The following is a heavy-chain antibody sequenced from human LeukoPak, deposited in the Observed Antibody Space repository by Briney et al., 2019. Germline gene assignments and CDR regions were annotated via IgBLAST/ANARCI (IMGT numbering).Heavy chain of an antibody. CDR1: GFTFNRFW. CDR3: ARGPTRANSTDY. D-gene: IGHD2/OR15-2a*01. Sequence: GGSLRLSCAASGFTFNRFWMTWVRQAPGKGLEWVASIKEDESEKYYVDPVKGRFTISRDNAKNSLYLQMNSLRAEDTAVYYCARGPTRANSTDYWGQGALVTVSS. CDR2: IKEDESEK. J-gene: IGHJ4*02. V-gene: IGHV3-7*01.